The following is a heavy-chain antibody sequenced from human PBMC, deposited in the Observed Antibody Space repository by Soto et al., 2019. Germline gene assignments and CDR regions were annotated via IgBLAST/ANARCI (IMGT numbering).Heavy chain of an antibody. V-gene: IGHV1-69*13. J-gene: IGHJ4*02. Sequence: SVKVSCKASGGTFSSYSINWVRQAPGQGLEWMGEIIPIFGTANYAQKFQGRVTITADESTSTAYMGLSSLRSEDTAVYYCARDGGRHSGGIDYWGQRTLVTVSS. CDR1: GGTFSSYS. CDR2: IIPIFGTA. D-gene: IGHD1-26*01. CDR3: ARDGGRHSGGIDY.